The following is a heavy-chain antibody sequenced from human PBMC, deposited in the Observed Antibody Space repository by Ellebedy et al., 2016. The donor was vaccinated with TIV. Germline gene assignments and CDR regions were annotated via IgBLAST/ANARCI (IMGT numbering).Heavy chain of an antibody. J-gene: IGHJ6*02. CDR1: GFKFDDYA. CDR3: AKDSRGGFFDGMDV. D-gene: IGHD3-10*01. V-gene: IGHV3-9*01. Sequence: SLKISCTVSGFKFDDYAMHWVRRVPGKGLEWIAGITFNSGTVVYADSVRGRFTISRDGAQKSLYLQMNSLRVEDTALYYCAKDSRGGFFDGMDVWGQGTTVTVSS. CDR2: ITFNSGTV.